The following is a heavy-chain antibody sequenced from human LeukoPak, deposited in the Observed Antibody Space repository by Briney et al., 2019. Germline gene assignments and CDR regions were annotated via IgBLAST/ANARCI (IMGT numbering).Heavy chain of an antibody. CDR1: GGTFGSYA. D-gene: IGHD1-26*01. J-gene: IGHJ3*02. CDR3: ARDRQWELPDDAFDI. V-gene: IGHV1-69*04. Sequence: ASVKVSCKASGGTFGSYAISWVRQAPGQGLEWMGRIIPILGIANYAQKFQGRVTITADKSTSTAYMELSSLRSEDTAVYYCARDRQWELPDDAFDIWGQGTMVTVSS. CDR2: IIPILGIA.